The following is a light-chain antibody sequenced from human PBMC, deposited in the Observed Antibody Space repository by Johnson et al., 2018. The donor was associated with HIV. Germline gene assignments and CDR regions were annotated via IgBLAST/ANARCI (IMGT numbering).Light chain of an antibody. CDR2: ENN. CDR3: GTWDSSLSAVV. V-gene: IGLV1-51*02. Sequence: QSVLTQPPSVSAAPGQKVTISCSGSSSNIGNNYVSWYQQLPGTATKLLIYENNKRPSGIPDRFSGSKSGTSATLGITGLQTGDEADYYCGTWDSSLSAVVFGTGTKVTVL. J-gene: IGLJ1*01. CDR1: SSNIGNNY.